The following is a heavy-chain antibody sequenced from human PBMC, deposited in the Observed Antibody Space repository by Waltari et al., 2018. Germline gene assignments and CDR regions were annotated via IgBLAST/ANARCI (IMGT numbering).Heavy chain of an antibody. CDR1: GYSISSGYY. CDR3: AAAAGTLGWFDP. J-gene: IGHJ5*02. CDR2: IYHSGST. V-gene: IGHV4-38-2*01. Sequence: QVQLQESGPGLVKPSETLSLTCAVSGYSISSGYYWGWIRQPPGKGLEWIGSIYHSGSTYYNQSLKSRVTISVDTSKNQFSLKLSSVTAADTAVYYCAAAAGTLGWFDPWGQGTLVTVSS. D-gene: IGHD6-13*01.